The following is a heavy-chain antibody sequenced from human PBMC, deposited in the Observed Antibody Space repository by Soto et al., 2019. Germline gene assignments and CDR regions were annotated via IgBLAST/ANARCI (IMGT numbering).Heavy chain of an antibody. CDR3: AREGSSGGVGNWFDP. CDR1: GGTFSSYA. Sequence: ASVKVSCKASGGTFSSYAISWVRQAPGQGLEWMGGIIPIFGTANYAQKFQGRVTITADESTSTAYMELSSLRSEDTAVYYCAREGSSGGVGNWFDPWGQGTLVTVSS. CDR2: IIPIFGTA. J-gene: IGHJ5*02. V-gene: IGHV1-69*13. D-gene: IGHD6-19*01.